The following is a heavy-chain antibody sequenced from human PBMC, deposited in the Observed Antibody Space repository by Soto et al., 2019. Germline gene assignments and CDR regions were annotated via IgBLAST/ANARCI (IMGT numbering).Heavy chain of an antibody. J-gene: IGHJ4*02. V-gene: IGHV1-46*01. CDR1: GYTFTSYY. Sequence: GASVKVSCKASGYTFTSYYMHWVRQAPGQGLEWMGIINPSGGSTSYAQKFQGGVTMTRDTSTSTVYMELSSLRSEDTAVYYCAARDSCGSTAYYFDYWGQGTLVTVSS. CDR3: AARDSCGSTAYYFDY. CDR2: INPSGGST. D-gene: IGHD5-18*01.